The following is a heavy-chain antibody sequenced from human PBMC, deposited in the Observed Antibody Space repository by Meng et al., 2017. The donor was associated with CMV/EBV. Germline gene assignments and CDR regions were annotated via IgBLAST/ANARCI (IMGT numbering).Heavy chain of an antibody. J-gene: IGHJ4*02. V-gene: IGHV1-69*05. CDR3: ARASVGSSSHPYFDY. D-gene: IGHD6-6*01. CDR2: MIPIYGTA. Sequence: SVKVSCKASGGNISSPAISWVRQAPGQGLEWMGGMIPIYGTAKYAKKFKGRVTITTDESTNTAHMELSSLRSEDTAVYYCARASVGSSSHPYFDYWGQGTLVTVSS. CDR1: GGNISSPA.